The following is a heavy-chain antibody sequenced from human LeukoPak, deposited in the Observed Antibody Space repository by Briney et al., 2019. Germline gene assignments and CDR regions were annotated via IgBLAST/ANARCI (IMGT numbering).Heavy chain of an antibody. D-gene: IGHD3-10*01. Sequence: GSSVKVSCKASGGTFSSYAIIWVRQAPGQGLEWMGRIIPILGIANYAQKFQGRVTITADKSTSTAYMELSSLRSEDTAVYYCARLGDTYYYGSGSPYDYWGQGTLVTVSS. J-gene: IGHJ4*02. CDR2: IIPILGIA. CDR3: ARLGDTYYYGSGSPYDY. V-gene: IGHV1-69*04. CDR1: GGTFSSYA.